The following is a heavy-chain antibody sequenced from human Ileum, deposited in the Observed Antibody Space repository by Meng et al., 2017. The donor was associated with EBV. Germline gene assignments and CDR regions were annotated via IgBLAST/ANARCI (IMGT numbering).Heavy chain of an antibody. CDR1: GGPFSSYA. D-gene: IGHD4-23*01. Sequence: QVQLGQAGAEVKRPGLSVKASCKASGGPFSSYAISWVRQAPGQGLEWMGGIIPIFGTANYAQKFQGRVTITADKSTSTAYMELSSLRSEDTAVYYCARAVPSGGNSFDYWGQGTLVTVSS. CDR2: IIPIFGTA. V-gene: IGHV1-69*06. J-gene: IGHJ4*02. CDR3: ARAVPSGGNSFDY.